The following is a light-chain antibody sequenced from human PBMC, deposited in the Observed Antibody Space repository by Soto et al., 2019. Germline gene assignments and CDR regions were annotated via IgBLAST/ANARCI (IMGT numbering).Light chain of an antibody. CDR3: QQYSNWPAVT. J-gene: IGKJ5*01. CDR2: GAS. V-gene: IGKV3D-15*01. Sequence: VLTQSPGTLSLSPWERATLSCRSIQSVSNNYLAWYQQKPGQAPRLLIYGASNRATGIPARFSGGGSGTEFTLTISSLQSEDFAVDYCQQYSNWPAVTFGQGTRLEIK. CDR1: QSVSNN.